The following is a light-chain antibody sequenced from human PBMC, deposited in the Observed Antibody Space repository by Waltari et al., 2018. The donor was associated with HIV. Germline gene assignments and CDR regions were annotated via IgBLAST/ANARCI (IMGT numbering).Light chain of an antibody. CDR2: LGS. Sequence: DIVMTQSPLSLLVSPGEPASISCRSIQSLLYSNGHTYLGWFLQKPGQSPQLLIYLGSNRASGVPDRFSAIASDTDFTLKISRVEAEDVGVYYCIQTLQTPFTFGPGTKVHIK. J-gene: IGKJ3*01. CDR3: IQTLQTPFT. CDR1: QSLLYSNGHTY. V-gene: IGKV2-28*01.